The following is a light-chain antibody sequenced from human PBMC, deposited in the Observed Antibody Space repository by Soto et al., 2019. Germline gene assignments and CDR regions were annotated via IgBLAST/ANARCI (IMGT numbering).Light chain of an antibody. J-gene: IGLJ2*01. V-gene: IGLV1-51*01. CDR3: GTWDSRLSGGV. CDR2: DNN. Sequence: QSVLTQPPSVSAATGQKVTISCSGSSSNIGNNYVSWFQQLPGTAPKLLIYDNNKRPSGIPDRFSGSKSGTSATLGITGLQTGDEADYYCGTWDSRLSGGVFGGGTKGTVL. CDR1: SSNIGNNY.